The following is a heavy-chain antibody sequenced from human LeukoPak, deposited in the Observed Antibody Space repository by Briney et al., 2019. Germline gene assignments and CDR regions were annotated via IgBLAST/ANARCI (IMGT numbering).Heavy chain of an antibody. V-gene: IGHV3-23*01. CDR2: ITSGANT. J-gene: IGHJ4*02. CDR3: AKARAGDITAAFDY. D-gene: IGHD6-13*01. CDR1: GFTFNTYA. Sequence: GGSLRLSCAASGFTFNTYAMSWVRQAPGKGLEWVSGITSGANTYYADSVKGRFTISRDNSENTLNLQMNSLRAEDTAIYYCAKARAGDITAAFDYWGQGTLVTVSS.